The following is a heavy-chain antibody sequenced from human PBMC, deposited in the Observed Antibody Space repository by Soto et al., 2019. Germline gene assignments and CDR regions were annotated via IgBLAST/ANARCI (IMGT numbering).Heavy chain of an antibody. Sequence: GGSLRLSCAASGFTLSSYAMSWVRQAPGKGLEWVSAISGSGGSTYYADSVKGRFTISRDNSKNTLYLQMNSLRAEDTAVYYCAKDQSLVPPREGDYWGQGTLVTVSS. CDR3: AKDQSLVPPREGDY. J-gene: IGHJ4*02. D-gene: IGHD3-16*02. V-gene: IGHV3-23*01. CDR2: ISGSGGST. CDR1: GFTLSSYA.